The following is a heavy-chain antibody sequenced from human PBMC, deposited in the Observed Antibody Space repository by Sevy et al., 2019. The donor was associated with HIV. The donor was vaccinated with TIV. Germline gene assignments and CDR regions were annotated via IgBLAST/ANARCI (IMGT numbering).Heavy chain of an antibody. D-gene: IGHD3-10*01. Sequence: GGSLRLSCAASGFTFSGSAMHWVRQASGKGLEWVGRIRSKANSYATAYAASVKGRFTISRDDSKNTAYLQMNSLKTEDTAVYYCTRYEDDYYGSGSSIPDYYYYGMDVWGQGTTVTVSS. J-gene: IGHJ6*02. CDR3: TRYEDDYYGSGSSIPDYYYYGMDV. CDR1: GFTFSGSA. V-gene: IGHV3-73*01. CDR2: IRSKANSYAT.